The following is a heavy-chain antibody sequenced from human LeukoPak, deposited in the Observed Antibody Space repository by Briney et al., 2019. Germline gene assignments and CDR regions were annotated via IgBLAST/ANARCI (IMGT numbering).Heavy chain of an antibody. J-gene: IGHJ4*02. V-gene: IGHV3-9*01. CDR2: ISWNSGSI. D-gene: IGHD5-12*01. Sequence: PGGSLRLSCAASGFTFSSYAMSWVRQAPGKGLEWVSGISWNSGSIGYADSVKGRFTISRDNAKNSLYLQMNSLRAEDTALYYCAKGPRRGFLPYYFDYWGQGTLVTVSS. CDR1: GFTFSSYA. CDR3: AKGPRRGFLPYYFDY.